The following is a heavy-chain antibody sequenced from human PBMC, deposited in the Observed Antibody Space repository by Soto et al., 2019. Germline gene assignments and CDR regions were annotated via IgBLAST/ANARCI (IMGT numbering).Heavy chain of an antibody. D-gene: IGHD3-22*01. J-gene: IGHJ5*02. Sequence: QVQLVQSGAEVKKPGSSVKVSCKASGGTFSSYAISWVRQAPGQGLEWMGGIIPIFGTANYAQKFQGRVTITADESTSTAYMELSSLRSEDTAVYYCARGPYYYASSGYYYPVNWFDPWGQGTLVTVSS. CDR1: GGTFSSYA. CDR3: ARGPYYYASSGYYYPVNWFDP. V-gene: IGHV1-69*01. CDR2: IIPIFGTA.